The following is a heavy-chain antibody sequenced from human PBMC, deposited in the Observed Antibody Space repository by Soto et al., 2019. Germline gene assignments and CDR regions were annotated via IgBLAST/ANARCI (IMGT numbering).Heavy chain of an antibody. CDR1: GXTFASYD. Sequence: ASVKVSCKASGXTFASYDINWGRQATGQGLEWMGWMNPNSGNTGYAQKFQGRVTMTRNTSISTAYMELSSLRSEDTAVYYCARGLKGYCSSTSCYAFGGLDYYYYYMDVWG. J-gene: IGHJ6*03. CDR3: ARGLKGYCSSTSCYAFGGLDYYYYYMDV. D-gene: IGHD2-2*01. V-gene: IGHV1-8*01. CDR2: MNPNSGNT.